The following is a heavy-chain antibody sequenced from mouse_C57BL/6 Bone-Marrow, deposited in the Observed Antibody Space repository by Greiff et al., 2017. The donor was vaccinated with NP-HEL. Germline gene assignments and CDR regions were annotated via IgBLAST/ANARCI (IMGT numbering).Heavy chain of an antibody. Sequence: EVQVVESGGGLVKPGGSLKLSCAASGFTFSSYAMSWVRQTPEKRLEWVATISDGGSYTYYPDNVKGRFTISRDNAKNNLYLQMSHLKSEDTAMYYCPRVGWLPLFDYWGQGTTLTVSS. V-gene: IGHV5-4*01. CDR1: GFTFSSYA. J-gene: IGHJ2*01. CDR3: PRVGWLPLFDY. CDR2: ISDGGSYT. D-gene: IGHD2-3*01.